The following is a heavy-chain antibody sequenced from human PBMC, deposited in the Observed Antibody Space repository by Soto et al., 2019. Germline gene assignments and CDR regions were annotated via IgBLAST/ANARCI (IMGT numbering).Heavy chain of an antibody. D-gene: IGHD4-17*01. J-gene: IGHJ3*02. CDR3: ARSDYDADAFDI. CDR2: MNPNSGNT. Sequence: ASVKVSCKASGYTFTSYDINWVRQATGQGLEWMGWMNPNSGNTGYAQKFQGRVTMTRNTSISTAYMELSSLRSEDTAVYYCARSDYDADAFDIWGQGXMVTVSS. V-gene: IGHV1-8*01. CDR1: GYTFTSYD.